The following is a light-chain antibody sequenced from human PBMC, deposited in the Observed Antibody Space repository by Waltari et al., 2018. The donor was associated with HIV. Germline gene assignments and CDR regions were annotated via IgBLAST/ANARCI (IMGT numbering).Light chain of an antibody. CDR2: GHN. CDR3: GTWDSNLSAWI. CDR1: SVNIGHNS. V-gene: IGLV1-51*01. J-gene: IGLJ2*01. Sequence: QSVLTQSPSVSAAPGQNVTISCSGNSVNIGHNSVSWYQQVPGTAPKLLIYGHNKRPSDIPDRFSAPKSGTSATLGITGLQTGDEAEYYCGTWDSNLSAWIFGGGTKLTVL.